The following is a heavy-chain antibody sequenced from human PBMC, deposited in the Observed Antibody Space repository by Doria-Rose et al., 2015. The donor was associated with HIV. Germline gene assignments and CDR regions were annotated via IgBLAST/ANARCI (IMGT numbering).Heavy chain of an antibody. CDR2: ISAYTDYR. V-gene: IGHV1-18*04. CDR1: GYIFSTNG. CDR3: ARDRGTPPDTFDV. D-gene: IGHD3-16*01. J-gene: IGHJ3*01. Sequence: QVQLVESGAEVTKPGASVRVSCKASGYIFSTNGISWVRQAPGQGLEWMGWISAYTDYRPYAEKFRGRFTMTADASTDTAYMELRSLRSDDTAVYFCARDRGTPPDTFDVWGQGTLVTVSP.